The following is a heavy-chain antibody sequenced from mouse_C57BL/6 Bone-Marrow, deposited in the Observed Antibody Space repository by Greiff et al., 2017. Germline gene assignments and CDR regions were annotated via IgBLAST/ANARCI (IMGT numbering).Heavy chain of an antibody. V-gene: IGHV14-3*01. CDR3: ARSFMSTVVTRGFAY. J-gene: IGHJ3*01. Sequence: VQLQQSVAELVRPGASVKLSCTASGFNIKNTYMHWVKQRPEQGLEWIGRIDPANGNTKYAPKFQGKATITADTSSNTAYLQLSSLTSEDTAIYDGARSFMSTVVTRGFAYWGQGTLVTVSA. CDR2: IDPANGNT. CDR1: GFNIKNTY. D-gene: IGHD1-1*01.